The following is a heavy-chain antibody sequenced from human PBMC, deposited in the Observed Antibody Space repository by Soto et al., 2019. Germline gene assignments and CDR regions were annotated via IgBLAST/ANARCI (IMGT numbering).Heavy chain of an antibody. Sequence: TGGSLRLSCAASGFTFTSYSMNWVRQAPGKGLEWVSFITSSSSTIYYADSVRGRFTISRDNAMRSLFLHMNSLRDEDTAVYYCARDRRILPGMDVWGQGTTVTVSS. CDR2: ITSSSSTI. D-gene: IGHD2-15*01. V-gene: IGHV3-48*02. J-gene: IGHJ6*02. CDR3: ARDRRILPGMDV. CDR1: GFTFTSYS.